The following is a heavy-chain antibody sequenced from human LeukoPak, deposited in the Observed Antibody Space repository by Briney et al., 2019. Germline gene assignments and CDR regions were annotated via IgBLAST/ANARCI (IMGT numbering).Heavy chain of an antibody. D-gene: IGHD6-25*01. Sequence: GGSLRLSCAASGFNVGSDYMNWVRQAPGKGLEWVSVLFSGGNRYYADSVQDRFTISRDDSRNILYLQMNSLRPEDTAVYYCARRATAVPGDYWGQGTLVTVSS. J-gene: IGHJ4*02. V-gene: IGHV3-66*02. CDR2: LFSGGNR. CDR3: ARRATAVPGDY. CDR1: GFNVGSDY.